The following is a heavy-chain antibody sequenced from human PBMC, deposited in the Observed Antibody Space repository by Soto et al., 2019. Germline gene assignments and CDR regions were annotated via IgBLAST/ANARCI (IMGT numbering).Heavy chain of an antibody. Sequence: EVQLLESGGGLVQPGGSLRLSCAASGFTFNNYAMTWVRQAPGKGLEWVSAISGGGDTTSYADSVKGRFTVSRDGSKHTLYLQMGSLRAEDTALYYCAKGRGGSGSLTPRVDFWGQGPLVTVSS. CDR2: ISGGGDTT. CDR3: AKGRGGSGSLTPRVDF. D-gene: IGHD3-10*01. V-gene: IGHV3-23*01. CDR1: GFTFNNYA. J-gene: IGHJ4*02.